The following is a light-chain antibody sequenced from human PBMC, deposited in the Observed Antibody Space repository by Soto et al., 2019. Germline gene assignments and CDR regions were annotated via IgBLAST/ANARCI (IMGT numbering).Light chain of an antibody. CDR3: AAWDDSLNAYV. CDR1: ISNIGNNG. J-gene: IGLJ1*01. Sequence: QSLRTQAPSVSEAPRQRVTISCSGSISNIGNNGVNWYQQLPGKAPKLLIYYDDLKPSGVSDRFSGSKSGTSASLAISGLQSEDEADYYCAAWDDSLNAYVFGIGTTVTV. V-gene: IGLV1-36*01. CDR2: YDD.